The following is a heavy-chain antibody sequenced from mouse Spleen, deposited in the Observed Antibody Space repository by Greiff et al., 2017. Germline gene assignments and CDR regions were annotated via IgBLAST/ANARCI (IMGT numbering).Heavy chain of an antibody. V-gene: IGHV2-2*01. CDR3: ARKKGGNYGYAMDY. CDR1: GFSLTSYG. D-gene: IGHD2-1*01. Sequence: VKLMESGPGLVQPSQSLSITCTVSGFSLTSYGVHWVRQSPGKGLEWLGVIWSGGSTDYNAAFISRLSISKDNSKSQVFFKMNSLQADDTAIYYCARKKGGNYGYAMDYWGQGTSVTVSS. CDR2: IWSGGST. J-gene: IGHJ4*01.